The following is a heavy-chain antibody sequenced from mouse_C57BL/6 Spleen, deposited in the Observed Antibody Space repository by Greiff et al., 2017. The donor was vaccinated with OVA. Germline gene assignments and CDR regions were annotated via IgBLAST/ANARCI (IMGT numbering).Heavy chain of an antibody. CDR3: ARSYYDYHYYAMDY. D-gene: IGHD2-4*01. Sequence: EVQLQQSGPELVKPGASVKISCKASGYTFTDYYMNWVKQSHGKSLEWIGDINPNNGGTSYNQKFKGKATLTVDKSSSTAYMELRSLTSEDSAVYYCARSYYDYHYYAMDYWGQGTSVTVSS. J-gene: IGHJ4*01. CDR2: INPNNGGT. V-gene: IGHV1-26*01. CDR1: GYTFTDYY.